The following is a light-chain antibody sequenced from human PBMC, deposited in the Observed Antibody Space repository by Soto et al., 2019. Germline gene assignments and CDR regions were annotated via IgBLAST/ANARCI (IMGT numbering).Light chain of an antibody. CDR3: SSYSSSDTLV. V-gene: IGLV2-14*03. J-gene: IGLJ2*01. CDR1: SSDVGGHNF. Sequence: QSVLTQPASVSGSPGQSITISCTGTSSDVGGHNFVSWYQQHPGRAPKLMNYDVRNRPSGVSNRFSGSKSANTASLVISGLQAEDEADYYCSSYSSSDTLVFGGGTKLTVL. CDR2: DVR.